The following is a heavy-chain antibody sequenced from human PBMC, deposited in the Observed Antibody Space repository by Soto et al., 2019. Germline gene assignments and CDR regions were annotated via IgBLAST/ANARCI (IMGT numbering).Heavy chain of an antibody. CDR2: IYYSGST. CDR3: ARQYYYGSGSYYQFDY. CDR1: GGSVSSSSYY. V-gene: IGHV4-39*01. Sequence: SETLSLTCTVSGGSVSSSSYYWGWIRQPPGKGLEWIGSIYYSGSTYYNPSLKSRVTISVDTSKNQFSLKLSSVTAADTAVYYCARQYYYGSGSYYQFDYWGQGTLVTVSS. J-gene: IGHJ4*02. D-gene: IGHD3-10*01.